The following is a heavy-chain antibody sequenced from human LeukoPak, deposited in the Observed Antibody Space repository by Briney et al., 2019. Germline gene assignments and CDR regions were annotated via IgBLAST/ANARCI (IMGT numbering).Heavy chain of an antibody. J-gene: IGHJ6*02. Sequence: ASVTVSCKASGYSFIGYYMHWVRQAPGQGLEWMAWIDPNSGDTDYAQKFQGRVTMTRDTSINTAYMEVSRLTSDDTAVYYCARGSATVTAYSYYYGMDVWGQGTTVTVSS. V-gene: IGHV1-2*02. CDR3: ARGSATVTAYSYYYGMDV. D-gene: IGHD2-21*02. CDR1: GYSFIGYY. CDR2: IDPNSGDT.